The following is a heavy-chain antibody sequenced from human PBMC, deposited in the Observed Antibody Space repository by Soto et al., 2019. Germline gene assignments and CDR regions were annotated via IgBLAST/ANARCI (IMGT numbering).Heavy chain of an antibody. V-gene: IGHV3-7*01. CDR1: GFTFSSYW. CDR2: INQDGSER. J-gene: IGHJ4*02. CDR3: ARDSRRDFDY. Sequence: GGSLRLSCTVSGFTFSSYWMSWVRQAPGKRLECVAVINQDGSERYYVDSVKGRFTISRDNAENSLHLQMNGLRGEDTAVYYCARDSRRDFDYWGRGTPVTVSS.